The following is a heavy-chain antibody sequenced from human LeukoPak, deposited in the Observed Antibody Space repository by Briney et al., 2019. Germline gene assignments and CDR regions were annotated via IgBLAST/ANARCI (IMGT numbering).Heavy chain of an antibody. CDR2: IYFSGST. J-gene: IGHJ6*02. CDR3: ARGEALRQNYGMDV. V-gene: IGHV4-59*01. Sequence: SETLSLTYTVSGGSINGYYWNWIRQPPGKGLEWIGYIYFSGSTNYNPSLQSRVTISVDTSKNQFSLKLNSVTAADTAVYFCARGEALRQNYGMDVWGQGTTVTVSS. CDR1: GGSINGYY.